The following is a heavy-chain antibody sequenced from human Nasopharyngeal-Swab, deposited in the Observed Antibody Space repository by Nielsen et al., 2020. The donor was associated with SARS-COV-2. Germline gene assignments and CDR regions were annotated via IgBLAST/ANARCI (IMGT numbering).Heavy chain of an antibody. Sequence: GGSLRLSCAASGFTFSTYSMNWVRQAPGKGLEWVSSISSSSSYIYYADSVKGRFTISRDNAKNSLYLRMNSLRAEDTAVFYCTRDLGRWQLFDPWGQGTLVTVSS. J-gene: IGHJ5*02. CDR2: ISSSSSYI. V-gene: IGHV3-21*01. CDR1: GFTFSTYS. CDR3: TRDLGRWQLFDP. D-gene: IGHD7-27*01.